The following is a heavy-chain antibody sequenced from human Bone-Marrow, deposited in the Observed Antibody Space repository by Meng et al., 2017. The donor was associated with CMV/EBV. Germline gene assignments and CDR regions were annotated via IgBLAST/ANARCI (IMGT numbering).Heavy chain of an antibody. V-gene: IGHV3-23*01. CDR2: MTGSGGRT. J-gene: IGHJ4*02. D-gene: IGHD1-14*01. Sequence: EVQLFEPGGGLVQPGGSLRLSCAASGFTFNTYAMSWDRQAPGKGLEWVSSMTGSGGRTYYVDSVRGRFTISRDDSKNTVYLQMNSLRVEDTAVYYCVKGRIYTPPPLDDWGQGTLVTVSS. CDR3: VKGRIYTPPPLDD. CDR1: GFTFNTYA.